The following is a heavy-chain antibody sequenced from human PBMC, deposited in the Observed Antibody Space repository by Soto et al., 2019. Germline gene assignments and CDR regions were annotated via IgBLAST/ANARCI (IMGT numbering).Heavy chain of an antibody. J-gene: IGHJ6*02. CDR1: GGSISSSSYY. Sequence: QLQLQESGPGLVKPSETLSLTCTVSGGSISSSSYYWGWIRQPPGKGLEWIGSIYYSGSTYYNPSLKSRVTISVDTSKNQFSLKLSSVTAADTAVYYCARLFLTKQWPHYYYYGMDVWGQGTTVTVSS. CDR3: ARLFLTKQWPHYYYYGMDV. D-gene: IGHD6-19*01. CDR2: IYYSGST. V-gene: IGHV4-39*01.